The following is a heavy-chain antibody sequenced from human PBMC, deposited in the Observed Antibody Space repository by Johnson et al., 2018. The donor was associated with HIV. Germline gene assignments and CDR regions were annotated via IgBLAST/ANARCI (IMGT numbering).Heavy chain of an antibody. CDR3: ARDVREYSSSFDAVDI. CDR2: INWRGGST. J-gene: IGHJ3*02. Sequence: VQLVESGGGVVRPGGSLRLSCAASGFTFDDYGMSWVRQAPGKGLEWVCGINWRGGSTGYADSVKGRFTISRDNAKNSLYLQMNSLRAEDTALYYCARDVREYSSSFDAVDIWGQGTMVTVSS. V-gene: IGHV3-20*04. CDR1: GFTFDDYG. D-gene: IGHD6-6*01.